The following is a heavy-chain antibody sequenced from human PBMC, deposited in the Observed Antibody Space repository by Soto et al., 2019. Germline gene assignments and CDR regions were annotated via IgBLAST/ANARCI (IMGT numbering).Heavy chain of an antibody. CDR2: INTDNGQT. J-gene: IGHJ5*02. D-gene: IGHD2-2*01. Sequence: QVQLVQSGAAVKKPGASVKVSCETSGYSFTNYAMHWVRQAPGQTLEWMGWINTDNGQTRYSQRFQDRLTLTRDTSATTAFRELSSLRSEDTAVYYCARAANCSSTTCFSQWFAPWGQGTLVTVSS. CDR1: GYSFTNYA. V-gene: IGHV1-3*04. CDR3: ARAANCSSTTCFSQWFAP.